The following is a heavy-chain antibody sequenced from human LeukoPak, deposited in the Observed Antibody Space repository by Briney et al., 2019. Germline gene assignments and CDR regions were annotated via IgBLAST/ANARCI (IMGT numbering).Heavy chain of an antibody. CDR2: IKADGSEK. CDR3: AYRNNFEY. CDR1: GFSFSGHW. V-gene: IGHV3-7*05. Sequence: GGSLRLSCAASGFSFSGHWMNWVRQPPGKGLEWVANIKADGSEKYYVDSVKGRFTISRDDAKRTVDLKMDNLRAEDTAIYYCAYRNNFEYWGQGALVTVFS. J-gene: IGHJ4*02. D-gene: IGHD1-26*01.